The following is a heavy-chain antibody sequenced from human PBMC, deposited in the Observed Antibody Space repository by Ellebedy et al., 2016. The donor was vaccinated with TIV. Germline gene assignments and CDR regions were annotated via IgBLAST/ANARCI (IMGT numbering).Heavy chain of an antibody. J-gene: IGHJ4*02. D-gene: IGHD5-18*01. V-gene: IGHV7-4-1*02. CDR3: ASRNGYTSGFWYYFDY. CDR2: INTNTGNP. Sequence: AASVKVSCKASGYTFISYAMNWVRQAPGQGLEWMGWINTNTGNPTYAQGFTGRFVFSLDTSVTTAYLQISSLKAGDTAVYYCASRNGYTSGFWYYFDYWGQGTLVTVSS. CDR1: GYTFISYA.